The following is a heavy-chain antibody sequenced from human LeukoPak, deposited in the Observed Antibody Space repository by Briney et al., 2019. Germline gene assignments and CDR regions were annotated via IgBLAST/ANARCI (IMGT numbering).Heavy chain of an antibody. D-gene: IGHD3-10*01. CDR3: ARSPLLWPADY. J-gene: IGHJ4*02. Sequence: ASVKVSCKASGYTFSSYGISWVRQAPGQGLEWMGWISTYNGNTNYAQKLQGRVTMTTDTSTSTAYMELRSLRSDDTAVYYCARSPLLWPADYWGQGTLVTVSS. CDR2: ISTYNGNT. V-gene: IGHV1-18*01. CDR1: GYTFSSYG.